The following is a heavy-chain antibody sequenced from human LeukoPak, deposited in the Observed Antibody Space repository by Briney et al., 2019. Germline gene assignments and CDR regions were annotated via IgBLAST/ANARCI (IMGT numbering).Heavy chain of an antibody. D-gene: IGHD3-10*01. V-gene: IGHV1-69*06. CDR2: IIPIFGTA. CDR3: AKDGGVLWFGHFDY. Sequence: ASVKVSCKASGGTFSSYAISWVRQAPGQGLEWMGGIIPIFGTANYAQKFQGRVTITADKSTSTAYMELNSLRAEDTAVYYCAKDGGVLWFGHFDYWGQGTLVTVSS. J-gene: IGHJ4*02. CDR1: GGTFSSYA.